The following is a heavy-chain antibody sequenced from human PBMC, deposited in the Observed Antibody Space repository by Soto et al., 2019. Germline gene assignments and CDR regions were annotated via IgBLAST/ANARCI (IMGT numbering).Heavy chain of an antibody. CDR2: IYYSGST. Sequence: PSETLSLTCTVSGGSISSSSYYWGWIRQPPGKGLEWIGSIYYSGSTYYNPSLKSRVTISVDTSKNQFSLKLSSVTAADTAVYYCARRGRITMIATDYWGQGTLVTVSS. CDR1: GGSISSSSYY. D-gene: IGHD3-22*01. V-gene: IGHV4-39*01. CDR3: ARRGRITMIATDY. J-gene: IGHJ4*02.